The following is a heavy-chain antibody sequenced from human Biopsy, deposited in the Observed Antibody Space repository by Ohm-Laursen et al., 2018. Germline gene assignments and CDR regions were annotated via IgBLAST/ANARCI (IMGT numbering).Heavy chain of an antibody. D-gene: IGHD4-23*01. V-gene: IGHV3-11*01. Sequence: GSLRHSCAASGFSFSDYHMRWIRQAPGRGLEWVSYISGGGTIYYGDSMKGRVTISRDNAKNSLYLQMHSLRAEDTAVYYCARDTRWSPYSMDVWGQGTTVTVSS. CDR3: ARDTRWSPYSMDV. J-gene: IGHJ6*02. CDR2: ISGGGTI. CDR1: GFSFSDYH.